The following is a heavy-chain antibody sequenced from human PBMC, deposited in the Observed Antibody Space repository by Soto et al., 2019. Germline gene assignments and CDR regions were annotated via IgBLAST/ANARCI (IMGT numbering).Heavy chain of an antibody. CDR3: ARVHQTTYMWWFDP. CDR1: GGSLSGYN. Sequence: QVQLQEWGAGLLKPSETLSLTCAVSGGSLSGYNWNWIRQPPGKGREWIGEITHSGTTSYNPALKSRVSISLDTSKNQVSLNLTSVTAADTAVYYCARVHQTTYMWWFDPWGQGALVTVSS. V-gene: IGHV4-34*01. J-gene: IGHJ5*02. D-gene: IGHD1-7*01. CDR2: ITHSGTT.